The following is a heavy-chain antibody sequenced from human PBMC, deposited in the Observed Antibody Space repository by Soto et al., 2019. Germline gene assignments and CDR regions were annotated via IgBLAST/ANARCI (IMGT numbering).Heavy chain of an antibody. Sequence: PSETLSLTCTVSGGSISSGGYYWNWIRQHPGKGLEWIGYIYYIGSTYYNTSLKSRVTISVDTSKNQFSLKLSSVTAADTAVYYCARSIDSWGQGTLVTVSS. CDR3: ARSIDS. V-gene: IGHV4-31*03. CDR1: GGSISSGGYY. J-gene: IGHJ5*01. CDR2: IYYIGST.